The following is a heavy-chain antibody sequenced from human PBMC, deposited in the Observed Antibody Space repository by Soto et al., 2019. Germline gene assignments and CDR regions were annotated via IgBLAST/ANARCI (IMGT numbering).Heavy chain of an antibody. CDR2: ISAYNGNT. CDR1: GYTFTSYG. V-gene: IGHV1-18*01. J-gene: IGHJ6*03. D-gene: IGHD4-17*01. Sequence: ASVKVSCKASGYTFTSYGISWVRQAPGQGLEWMGWISAYNGNTNYAQKLQGRVTMTTDTSTSTAYMELRSLRTDDTAVYYCARPGDPGSLFKYYYMDVWGKGTPVTVSS. CDR3: ARPGDPGSLFKYYYMDV.